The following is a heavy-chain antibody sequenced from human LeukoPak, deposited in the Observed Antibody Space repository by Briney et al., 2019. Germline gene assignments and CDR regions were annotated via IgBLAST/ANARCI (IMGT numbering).Heavy chain of an antibody. CDR1: GFTFSSYA. J-gene: IGHJ4*02. Sequence: PGRSLRLSCAASGFTFSSYAMHWVRQAPGKGLEWVAVISYDGSNKYYADSVKGRFTISRDNSKNTLYLQMNSLRAEDTAVYYCARGWELPSVDYWGQGTLVTVSS. CDR3: ARGWELPSVDY. V-gene: IGHV3-30-3*01. D-gene: IGHD1-26*01. CDR2: ISYDGSNK.